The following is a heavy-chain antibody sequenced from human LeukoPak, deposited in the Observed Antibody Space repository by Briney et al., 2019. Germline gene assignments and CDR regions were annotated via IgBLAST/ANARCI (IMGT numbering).Heavy chain of an antibody. J-gene: IGHJ4*02. CDR1: GYTFTSYD. CDR2: INPNSGNT. V-gene: IGHV1-8*01. D-gene: IGHD6-13*01. Sequence: ASVKVSCKASGYTFTSYDINWVRQATGQGLEWMGWINPNSGNTNYAQKFQGRVTMTRNTSISTAYMELSSLRSEDTAVYYCARDGIAAGDYWGQGTLVTVSS. CDR3: ARDGIAAGDY.